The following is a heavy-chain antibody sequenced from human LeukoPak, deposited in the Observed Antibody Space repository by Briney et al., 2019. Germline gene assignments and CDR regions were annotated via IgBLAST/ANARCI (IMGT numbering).Heavy chain of an antibody. CDR3: ATSPIVATIISFDY. J-gene: IGHJ4*02. CDR1: GYTLTELS. V-gene: IGHV1-24*01. Sequence: ASVKVSCKVSGYTLTELSMHWVRQAPGKGLEWMGGFDPEDGETIYAQKFQGRVTMTGDTSTDTACMELSSLRSEDTAVYYCATSPIVATIISFDYWGQGTLVTVSS. D-gene: IGHD5-12*01. CDR2: FDPEDGET.